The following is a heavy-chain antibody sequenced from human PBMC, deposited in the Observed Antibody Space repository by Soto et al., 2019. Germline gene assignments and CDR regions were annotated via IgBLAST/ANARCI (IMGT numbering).Heavy chain of an antibody. Sequence: EVQLLESGGGLVQPGGSLRLSCAASGFTFSSYAMSWVRQAPGKGLEWVSAISGSGGSTYYADSVKGRFTISRDNSKKTLYLQMNSLRAEDTAVYYCAKDRRVATIRRLDYWGQGTLVTVSS. V-gene: IGHV3-23*01. CDR2: ISGSGGST. J-gene: IGHJ4*02. D-gene: IGHD5-12*01. CDR1: GFTFSSYA. CDR3: AKDRRVATIRRLDY.